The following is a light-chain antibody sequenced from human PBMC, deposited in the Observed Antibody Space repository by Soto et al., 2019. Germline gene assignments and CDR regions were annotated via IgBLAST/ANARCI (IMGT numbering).Light chain of an antibody. Sequence: DIQMTQSPSTLSASVGDRVTITCRVSQGISRWLAWYQQKPGKAPKLLIYKASSLQSGVPSRFSGSGSGTEFTLTISSLQPDDFTTYYCQQYNSYPWTFGQGTKVDIK. J-gene: IGKJ1*01. CDR1: QGISRW. V-gene: IGKV1-5*03. CDR3: QQYNSYPWT. CDR2: KAS.